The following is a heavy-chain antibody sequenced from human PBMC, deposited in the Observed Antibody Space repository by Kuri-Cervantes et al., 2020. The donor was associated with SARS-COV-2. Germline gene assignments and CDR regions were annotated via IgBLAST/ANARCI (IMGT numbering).Heavy chain of an antibody. CDR3: ARDXDSSGSDY. CDR2: INPSGGST. J-gene: IGHJ4*02. V-gene: IGHV1-46*01. D-gene: IGHD6-19*01. CDR1: GYTFTSYG. Sequence: ASVKVSCKASGYTFTSYGISWVRQAPGQGLEWMGIINPSGGSTSYAQKFQGRVTMTRDTSTSTVYMELSSLRSEDTAVYYCARDXDSSGSDYWGQGTLVTVSS.